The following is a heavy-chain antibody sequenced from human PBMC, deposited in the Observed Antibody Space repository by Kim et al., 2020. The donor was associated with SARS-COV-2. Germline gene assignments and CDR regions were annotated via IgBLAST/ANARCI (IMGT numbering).Heavy chain of an antibody. J-gene: IGHJ4*02. CDR3: VKGTQWLLQS. D-gene: IGHD6-19*01. CDR1: GFPFDDHA. V-gene: IGHV3-43*02. CDR2: ITKNADST. Sequence: GGSLRLSCEASGFPFDDHAMHWVRQPPGKPLEWVALITKNADSTILGDSVKGRFIISRDNSKNSLYLQMNSLRIEDTARYYCVKGTQWLLQSWGQGTLVIVTS.